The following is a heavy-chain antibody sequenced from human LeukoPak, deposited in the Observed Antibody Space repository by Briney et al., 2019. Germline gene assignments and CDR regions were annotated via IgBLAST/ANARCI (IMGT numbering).Heavy chain of an antibody. V-gene: IGHV3-74*01. CDR2: IKSDGSST. D-gene: IGHD1-26*01. Sequence: PGGSLSLSCAASGFTLSSYWMHWVRQVPGMGPLWVSRIKSDGSSTSYADSVKGRFTISRDNAKNTLYLQMNGLRVEDTAIYYCAREFTVGPTQTDAFDVWGQGTMVTVSS. CDR3: AREFTVGPTQTDAFDV. CDR1: GFTLSSYW. J-gene: IGHJ3*01.